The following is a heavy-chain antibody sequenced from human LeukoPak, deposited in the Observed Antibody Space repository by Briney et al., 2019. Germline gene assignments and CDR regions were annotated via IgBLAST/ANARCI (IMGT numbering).Heavy chain of an antibody. V-gene: IGHV3-48*01. Sequence: PGGSLRLSCAASGFTFSTYNMNWVRQAPGKGLQWVSYISGSSTTIYYADSVKGRFTISRDNAKNSLYLQMNSLRAEDTAVYYCARDGRYYDSSGPNWFDFWGQGTLVTVSS. CDR2: ISGSSTTI. CDR3: ARDGRYYDSSGPNWFDF. J-gene: IGHJ5*01. D-gene: IGHD3-22*01. CDR1: GFTFSTYN.